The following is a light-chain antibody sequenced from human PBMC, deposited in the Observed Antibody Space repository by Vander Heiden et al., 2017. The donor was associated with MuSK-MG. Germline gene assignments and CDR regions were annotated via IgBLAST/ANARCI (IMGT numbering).Light chain of an antibody. CDR1: QRVSSS. V-gene: IGKV3-11*01. Sequence: EVGVTQSPATQSLSREERSSRSFKASQRVSSSLAWYQQKPGQAPRLLLYDVSNRATGTPARFSGRGSALDFTLTISLLVPAALALSSSQQCSTWPQNFGQGTRLEIK. CDR3: QQCSTWPQN. CDR2: DVS. J-gene: IGKJ5*01.